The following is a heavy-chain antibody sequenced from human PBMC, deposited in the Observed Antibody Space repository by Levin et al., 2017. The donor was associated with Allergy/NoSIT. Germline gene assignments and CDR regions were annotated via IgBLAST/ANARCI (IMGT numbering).Heavy chain of an antibody. V-gene: IGHV3-15*01. CDR3: STALTGLTRNSMNV. D-gene: IGHD4-11*01. CDR1: GFTFSNGW. Sequence: GGSLRLSCAASGFTFSNGWMTWVRQAPGKGLEWVGRVISKTDGGTTEYAAPVKGRFTVSRDDSKNTLYLQMNSLKTEDTAVYYCSTALTGLTRNSMNVWGQGTTVTVSS. J-gene: IGHJ6*02. CDR2: VISKTDGGTT.